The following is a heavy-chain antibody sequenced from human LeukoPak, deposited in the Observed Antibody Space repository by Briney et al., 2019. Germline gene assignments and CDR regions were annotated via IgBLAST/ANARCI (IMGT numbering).Heavy chain of an antibody. Sequence: GGSLRLSCAASGFTFSDYYINWIRQAPGKGLEWVSIITGDGTGTFYAGSVKGRFSISRDISTNTVYLQMNSLGVDDTALYYCATVGGFCPSSNCYAYFDYWGQGSLVTVSS. V-gene: IGHV3-11*01. CDR2: ITGDGTGT. CDR1: GFTFSDYY. D-gene: IGHD2-2*01. J-gene: IGHJ4*02. CDR3: ATVGGFCPSSNCYAYFDY.